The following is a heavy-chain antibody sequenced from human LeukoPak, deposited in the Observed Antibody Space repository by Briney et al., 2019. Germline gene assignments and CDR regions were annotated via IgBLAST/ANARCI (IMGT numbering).Heavy chain of an antibody. CDR1: GFTFSSYA. D-gene: IGHD6-19*01. CDR3: ARDLTFSSGWLRGDY. V-gene: IGHV3-30-3*01. Sequence: AGGSLRLSCAASGFTFSSYAMHWVRQAPGKGLEWVAVISYDGSNKYYADSVKGRFTISRDNSKNTLYLQMNSLRAEDTAVYYCARDLTFSSGWLRGDYWGQGTLVTVSS. J-gene: IGHJ4*02. CDR2: ISYDGSNK.